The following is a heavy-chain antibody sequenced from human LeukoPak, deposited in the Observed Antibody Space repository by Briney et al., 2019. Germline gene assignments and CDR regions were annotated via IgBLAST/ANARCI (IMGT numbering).Heavy chain of an antibody. Sequence: GGSLRLSCAASGFTFSSYGMHWVRQAPGKGLEWVAVISHDGSNKYYADSVKGRFTISRDNSKNTLYLQMNSLRAEDTAVYYCAKDLDHPGYYGIDVWGQGTTVTVSS. J-gene: IGHJ6*02. CDR3: AKDLDHPGYYGIDV. CDR2: ISHDGSNK. CDR1: GFTFSSYG. D-gene: IGHD1-14*01. V-gene: IGHV3-30*18.